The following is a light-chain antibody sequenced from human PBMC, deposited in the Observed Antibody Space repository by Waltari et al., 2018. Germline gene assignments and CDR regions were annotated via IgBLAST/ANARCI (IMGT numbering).Light chain of an antibody. CDR3: QSYDSSLSVHVV. V-gene: IGLV1-40*01. J-gene: IGLJ2*01. CDR1: SSNIGAGYD. Sequence: QSVLTQPPSVSGAPGQRVTIPCTGRSSNIGAGYDVHWYQQLPGPAPKLLNYGNSNRPSGVPDRFSGSKSGTSASLAITGLQAEDEADYYCQSYDSSLSVHVVFGGGTKLTVL. CDR2: GNS.